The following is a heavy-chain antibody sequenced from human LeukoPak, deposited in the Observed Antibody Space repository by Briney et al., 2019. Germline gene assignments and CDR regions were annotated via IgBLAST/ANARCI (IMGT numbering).Heavy chain of an antibody. V-gene: IGHV4-39*01. Sequence: PSETLSLTCTVSGGSISSSSYYWGWIRQPPGKGLEWIGSIHYSGSTYYNPSLNSRVTISEDTSKNQFSLRMSSVTAADTAVYFCASPPKFGLNYLGQGNLVTVSS. CDR3: ASPPKFGLNY. J-gene: IGHJ4*02. CDR2: IHYSGST. CDR1: GGSISSSSYY. D-gene: IGHD3-16*01.